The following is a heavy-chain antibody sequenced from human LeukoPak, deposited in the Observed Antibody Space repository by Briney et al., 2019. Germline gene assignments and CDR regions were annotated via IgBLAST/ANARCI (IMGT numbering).Heavy chain of an antibody. CDR2: ISSSSSYI. D-gene: IGHD6-6*01. CDR1: GFTFSSYS. CDR3: AKGSSSSRPYYFDY. J-gene: IGHJ4*02. Sequence: GGSLRLSCAASGFTFSSYSMNWVRQAPGKGLEGVSSISSSSSYIYYADSVKGRFTISRDNSKNTLYLQMNSLRVEDTAVYYCAKGSSSSRPYYFDYWGQGTLLTVSS. V-gene: IGHV3-21*04.